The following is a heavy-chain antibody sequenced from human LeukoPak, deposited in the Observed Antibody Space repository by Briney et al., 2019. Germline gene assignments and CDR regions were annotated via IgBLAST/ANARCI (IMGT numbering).Heavy chain of an antibody. CDR1: GGSISSGDYY. Sequence: PSQTLSLXCTVSGGSISSGDYYWSWIRQPPGKGLEWIGYIYYSGSTYYNPSLKSRVTISVDTSKNQFSLKLSSVTAADTAVYYCARYGSGSQTPYWGQRTLVTVSS. V-gene: IGHV4-30-4*08. J-gene: IGHJ4*02. CDR2: IYYSGST. D-gene: IGHD3-10*01. CDR3: ARYGSGSQTPY.